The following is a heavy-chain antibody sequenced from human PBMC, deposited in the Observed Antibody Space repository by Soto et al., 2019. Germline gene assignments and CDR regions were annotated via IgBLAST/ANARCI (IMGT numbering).Heavy chain of an antibody. CDR3: ARDTSSSWHVDY. CDR2: IWYDGSNK. V-gene: IGHV3-33*01. J-gene: IGHJ4*02. D-gene: IGHD6-13*01. CDR1: GFTFSSYG. Sequence: QVQLVESGGGVVQPGRSLRLSCAASGFTFSSYGMHWVRQAPGKGLEWVAVIWYDGSNKYYADSVKGRFTISRDNSKNTLYLQMNSLRAEDTAVYYCARDTSSSWHVDYWGQGTLVTVSS.